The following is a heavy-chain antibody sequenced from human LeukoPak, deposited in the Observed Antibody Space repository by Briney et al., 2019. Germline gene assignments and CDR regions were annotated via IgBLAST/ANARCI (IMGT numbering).Heavy chain of an antibody. CDR3: ARDTYRFYDC. CDR1: GVTFRNYW. CDR2: IREDGGDK. Sequence: GESLRLSCAASGVTFRNYWMGWVRQAPGKGLEWVASIREDGGDKYYLDSVKGRFTISRDNAKNSLYLQMNSLRAEDTAVYYCARDTYRFYDCWGQGTLVTVSS. J-gene: IGHJ4*02. V-gene: IGHV3-7*01.